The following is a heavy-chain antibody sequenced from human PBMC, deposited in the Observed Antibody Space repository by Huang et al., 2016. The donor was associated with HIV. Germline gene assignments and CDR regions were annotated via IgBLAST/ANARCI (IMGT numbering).Heavy chain of an antibody. CDR1: VFTFSSYW. Sequence: EVQLVESGGGLVQPGGSLRLSCAASVFTFSSYWMHWCRQGPGQGLGGVSHIKSDGSSTSYADAVKGRCTIARDNAKNTLYLQMNSLRAEDTAVYYCARGSRQGKYYYGSGTAYWGQGTLVTVSS. D-gene: IGHD3-10*01. CDR3: ARGSRQGKYYYGSGTAY. V-gene: IGHV3-74*01. J-gene: IGHJ4*02. CDR2: IKSDGSST.